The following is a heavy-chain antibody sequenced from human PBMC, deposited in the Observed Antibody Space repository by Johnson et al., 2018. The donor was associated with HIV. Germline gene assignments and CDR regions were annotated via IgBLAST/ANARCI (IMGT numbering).Heavy chain of an antibody. V-gene: IGHV3-74*01. CDR3: ARERDYYDSSGYWVDSFDI. Sequence: VQLVESGGGLGQPGGSLRLSCAASEFTFSRYWMHWVRQASGKGLVWVSGINSDGSTTTYADSVKGRFTISRDNAKNPLDLQMNSLRAEDTAVYYCARERDYYDSSGYWVDSFDIWGQGTMVTVSS. D-gene: IGHD3-22*01. CDR1: EFTFSRYW. CDR2: INSDGSTT. J-gene: IGHJ3*02.